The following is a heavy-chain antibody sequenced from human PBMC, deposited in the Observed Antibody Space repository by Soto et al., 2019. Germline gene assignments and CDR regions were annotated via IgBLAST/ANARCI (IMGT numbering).Heavy chain of an antibody. J-gene: IGHJ5*01. CDR3: ARRGGGDYLLDS. CDR1: GDSISTSKSY. CDR2: LFDSGGT. Sequence: QLQLQESGPGLVKPSETLSLTCSVSGDSISTSKSYWGWIRQPPGKGLEWIGHLFDSGGTYYNPSLKSRVSISVDTSKNACSLKLTSITAADTAIYFCARRGGGDYLLDSWGQGILCTVAS. D-gene: IGHD4-17*01. V-gene: IGHV4-39*07.